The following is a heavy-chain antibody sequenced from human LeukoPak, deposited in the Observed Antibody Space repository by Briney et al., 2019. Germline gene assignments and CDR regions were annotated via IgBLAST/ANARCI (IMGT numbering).Heavy chain of an antibody. V-gene: IGHV4-38-2*01. CDR1: GYSISSGYY. Sequence: PSETLSLTCAVSGYSISSGYYWGWIRQPPGKGLEWIGSIYHSGSTYYNPSLKSRVTISVDTSKNQFSLKLSSVTAADTAVYYFARRGATIDYWARGPLVTVS. CDR2: IYHSGST. J-gene: IGHJ4*02. D-gene: IGHD1-26*01. CDR3: ARRGATIDY.